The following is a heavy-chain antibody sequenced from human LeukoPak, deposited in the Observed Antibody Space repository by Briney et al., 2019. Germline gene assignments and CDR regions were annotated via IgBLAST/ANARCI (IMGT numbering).Heavy chain of an antibody. CDR3: ARNLYSGSRFMDY. J-gene: IGHJ4*02. CDR2: INPNSGGT. V-gene: IGHV1-2*02. D-gene: IGHD5-12*01. CDR1: GYTFTGYY. Sequence: GASVKVSCKASGYTFTGYYMHWVRRAPGQGLEWMGWINPNSGGTNDAQKFQGRVTMTRDTSISTAYMELSRLRSDDTAVYYCARNLYSGSRFMDYWGQGTLVTVSS.